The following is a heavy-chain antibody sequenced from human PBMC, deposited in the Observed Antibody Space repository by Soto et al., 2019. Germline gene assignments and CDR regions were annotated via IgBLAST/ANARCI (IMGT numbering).Heavy chain of an antibody. CDR2: ITNSGGST. J-gene: IGHJ4*02. Sequence: PGGSLRLSCAASGFTFSSYARSWVRQAPGKGLEWISAITNSGGSTYYADSVKGRFTISRDNSKNTLYLQMNSLRAEDTALYYCARDSGRGKFDYWGQGTLVTVSS. CDR3: ARDSGRGKFDY. CDR1: GFTFSSYA. V-gene: IGHV3-23*01. D-gene: IGHD1-26*01.